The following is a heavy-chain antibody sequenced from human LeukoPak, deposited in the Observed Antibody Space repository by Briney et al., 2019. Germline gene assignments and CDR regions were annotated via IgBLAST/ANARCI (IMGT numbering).Heavy chain of an antibody. CDR3: AGGSSLSARRHYSGMDV. CDR1: GYTFTGYY. D-gene: IGHD6-6*01. V-gene: IGHV1-2*06. CDR2: INGDSGGT. J-gene: IGHJ6*02. Sequence: ASVRVSCKASGYTFTGYYVHCVRQAPGEGRECRGRINGDSGGTNYAQTLQGRVTMTRDMSISTAYMEVSGLRSDDRAIYLCAGGSSLSARRHYSGMDVWGQGTTVIVSS.